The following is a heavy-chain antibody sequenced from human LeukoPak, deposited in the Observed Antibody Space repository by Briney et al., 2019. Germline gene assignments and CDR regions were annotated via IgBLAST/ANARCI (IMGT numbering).Heavy chain of an antibody. CDR3: ARRNDFGI. CDR2: IYYSGNT. V-gene: IGHV4-61*01. D-gene: IGHD1-1*01. CDR1: GGSVSSGSYY. Sequence: PSETLSLTCTVSGGSVSSGSYYWSWIRQPPGKGLEWIGYIYYSGNTNYNPTLKSRVTISVDTSKNQFSLKLNSVTAADTAVYYCARRNDFGIWGQGTMVTVSS. J-gene: IGHJ3*02.